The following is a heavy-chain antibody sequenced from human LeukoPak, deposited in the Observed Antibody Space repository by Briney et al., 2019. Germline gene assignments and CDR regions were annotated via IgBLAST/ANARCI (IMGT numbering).Heavy chain of an antibody. V-gene: IGHV7-4-1*02. CDR1: GYTFTTYP. J-gene: IGHJ5*02. Sequence: ASVKVSCKASGYTFTTYPMNWVRQAPGQGLEWMGWINTNTGNPTYAQGFTGRFVFSLDTSVSTAYLQISSLKADDTAVYYCARDPYTSSSWYRGRANDWFDPWGQGTLVTVSS. CDR2: INTNTGNP. CDR3: ARDPYTSSSWYRGRANDWFDP. D-gene: IGHD6-13*01.